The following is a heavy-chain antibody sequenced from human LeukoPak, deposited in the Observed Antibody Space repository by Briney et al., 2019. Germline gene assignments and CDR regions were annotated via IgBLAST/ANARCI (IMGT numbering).Heavy chain of an antibody. CDR1: GFTFSSYA. Sequence: GGSLRLSCAASGFTFSSYAMHWVRQAAGEGLEWVAVISYDGSNKYYADSVKGRFTISRDNSKNTLYLQMNSLRAEDTAVYYCARDSYGMDVWGQGTTVTVSS. CDR3: ARDSYGMDV. V-gene: IGHV3-30-3*01. CDR2: ISYDGSNK. J-gene: IGHJ6*02.